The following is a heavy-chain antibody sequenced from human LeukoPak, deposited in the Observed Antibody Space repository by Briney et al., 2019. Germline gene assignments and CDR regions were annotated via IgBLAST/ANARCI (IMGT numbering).Heavy chain of an antibody. J-gene: IGHJ5*02. CDR1: GFMFNTYW. V-gene: IGHV3-7*05. CDR3: VRGSSGTAVRGISWAWFDP. CDR2: INQDGSQK. D-gene: IGHD3-10*01. Sequence: GGSLRLSCAASGFMFNTYWMTWVRQASGRGLEWVANINQDGSQKYSVDSVKGRFTISRDNAKSSLYLQMNSLRAEDTAVYYCVRGSSGTAVRGISWAWFDPWGQGTLVTVSS.